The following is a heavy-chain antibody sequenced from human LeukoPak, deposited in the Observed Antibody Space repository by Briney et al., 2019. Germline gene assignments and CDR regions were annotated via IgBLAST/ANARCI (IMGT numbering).Heavy chain of an antibody. D-gene: IGHD1-26*01. J-gene: IGHJ4*02. CDR1: GFTVSSNY. CDR3: ARDLVGTSGVGATILKY. V-gene: IGHV3-53*01. Sequence: GRSLRLSCAASGFTVSSNYMSWVRQAPGKGLEWVSVIYSGGSTYYADSVKGRFTISRDNAKNSLYLQMNSLRAEDTAVYYCARDLVGTSGVGATILKYWGQGTLVTVSS. CDR2: IYSGGST.